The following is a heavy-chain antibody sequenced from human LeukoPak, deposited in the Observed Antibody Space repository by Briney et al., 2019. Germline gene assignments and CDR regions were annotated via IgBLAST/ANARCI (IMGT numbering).Heavy chain of an antibody. CDR2: ISSSGTYI. J-gene: IGHJ3*02. V-gene: IGHV3-21*01. Sequence: PGGFLRLSCAASTFTFSSYNMNWVRQAPGKGLEWVSSISSSGTYIYYRDSVKGRFTISRDNAENSFYLEMNSLRVEDTAIYYCVRDGRFSGSYDAFDIWGQGTMVTVSS. D-gene: IGHD1-26*01. CDR1: TFTFSSYN. CDR3: VRDGRFSGSYDAFDI.